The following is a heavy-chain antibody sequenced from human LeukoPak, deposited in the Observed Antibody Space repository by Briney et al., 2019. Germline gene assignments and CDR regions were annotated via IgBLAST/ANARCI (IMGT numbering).Heavy chain of an antibody. CDR3: ARAVLRYFDWSD. CDR1: GGSISSGGYS. J-gene: IGHJ4*02. CDR2: IYYSGST. D-gene: IGHD3-9*01. Sequence: SETLSLTCAVSGGSISSGGYSWSWIRQPPGKGLEWIGYIYYSGSTYYNPSLKSRVTISVDTSKNQFSLKLSSVTAADTAVYYCARAVLRYFDWSDWGQGTLVTVSS. V-gene: IGHV4-30-4*07.